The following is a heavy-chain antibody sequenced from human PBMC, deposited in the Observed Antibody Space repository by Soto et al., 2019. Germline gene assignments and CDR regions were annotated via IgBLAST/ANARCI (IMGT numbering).Heavy chain of an antibody. CDR2: IIPTFGTP. J-gene: IGHJ4*02. CDR3: ASERSAQYFDF. Sequence: QVQLVQSGTVVQRRGSSVKVSCQASGGTFSSHGMAWVRQAPGQGLEWMGGIIPTFGTPTYAPKFQGRVTISADKSTNTASMELSSLRSEDTGVYYCASERSAQYFDFWGQGTLITVSS. V-gene: IGHV1-69*06. CDR1: GGTFSSHG. D-gene: IGHD1-26*01.